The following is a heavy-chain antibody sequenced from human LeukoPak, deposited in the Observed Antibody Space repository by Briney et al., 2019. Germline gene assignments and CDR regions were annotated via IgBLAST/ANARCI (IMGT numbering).Heavy chain of an antibody. Sequence: ASVKVSCNASAFSLSGFYIRWVRQAPGQGLEWIGWTKPNIGGTNYADNFEGRVTMTRDTSTNTAFMELSKLTCDDTAVYYCTRARSGEGYVYGADFFDSWGQGTLIIVS. V-gene: IGHV1-2*02. J-gene: IGHJ4*02. CDR3: TRARSGEGYVYGADFFDS. CDR1: AFSLSGFY. D-gene: IGHD5-18*01. CDR2: TKPNIGGT.